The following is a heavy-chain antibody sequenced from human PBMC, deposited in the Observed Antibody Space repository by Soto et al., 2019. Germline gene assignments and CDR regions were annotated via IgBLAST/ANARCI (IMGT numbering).Heavy chain of an antibody. CDR2: IYYSGNT. D-gene: IGHD2-15*01. J-gene: IGHJ6*02. CDR1: GESISSGDHY. Sequence: SETLSLTCTVSGESISSGDHYWSWVRQSPGEGLEWIGFIYYSGNTYYNPSLKSRVSMSVDTSNNQFSLKLNSVTAADTAVYYCARDAGYCNSVSCYPYNMDVWRQRTTVTVPS. CDR3: ARDAGYCNSVSCYPYNMDV. V-gene: IGHV4-30-4*01.